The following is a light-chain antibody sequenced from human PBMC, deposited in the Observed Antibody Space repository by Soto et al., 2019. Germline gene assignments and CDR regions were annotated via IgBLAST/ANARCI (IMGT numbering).Light chain of an antibody. J-gene: IGKJ1*01. CDR2: GAS. CDR3: QQYGDSPWT. Sequence: EVVLTQSPGTLSLSPGERATLSCRASQSVGSTYLAWYQHKPGQAPRLLIYGASSRATGIPDRFTGSGSGTDFTLTISRLEPEDFAVYFCQQYGDSPWTFGQGTMVEIK. CDR1: QSVGSTY. V-gene: IGKV3-20*01.